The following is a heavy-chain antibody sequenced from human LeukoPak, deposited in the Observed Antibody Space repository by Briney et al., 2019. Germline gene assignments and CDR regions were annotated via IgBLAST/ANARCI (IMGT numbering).Heavy chain of an antibody. J-gene: IGHJ6*03. CDR2: INAGNGNT. D-gene: IGHD3-10*01. CDR1: GYTFTSYA. V-gene: IGHV1-3*03. Sequence: ASVKVSCKASGYTFTSYAMHWVRQAPGQRLEWMGWINAGNGNTKYSQEFQGRVTITRDTSASTAYMELSSLRSEDMAVYYCARGVKSITMVRGVILDYYYYMDVWGKGTTVTVSS. CDR3: ARGVKSITMVRGVILDYYYYMDV.